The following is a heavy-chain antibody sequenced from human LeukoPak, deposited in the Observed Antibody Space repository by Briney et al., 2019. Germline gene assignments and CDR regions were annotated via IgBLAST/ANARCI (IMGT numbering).Heavy chain of an antibody. CDR3: ARWSIAAADRAGIDY. Sequence: GASVKVSCKASGYTFTSYYMHWVRQAPGQGLEWMGIINPSGGSTSYAQKFQGRVTMTRDTSTSTVYMELSSLRSEDTAVYYCARWSIAAADRAGIDYWGQGTLVIVSS. D-gene: IGHD6-13*01. V-gene: IGHV1-46*01. CDR2: INPSGGST. J-gene: IGHJ4*02. CDR1: GYTFTSYY.